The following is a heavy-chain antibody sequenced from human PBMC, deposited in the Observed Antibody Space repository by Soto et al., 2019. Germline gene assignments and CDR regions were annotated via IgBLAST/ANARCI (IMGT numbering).Heavy chain of an antibody. V-gene: IGHV3-74*01. Sequence: GGSLRLSCAASGFTFSTYWMHWVRQIPGKGLVWVSHIDSDGSIITYADSVKGRVTFTRDTSAGTVYMQLSSLTSEDTAVYYCARDDSGFSGSHYIDYFNYWGQGALVTVSS. CDR2: IDSDGSII. D-gene: IGHD1-26*01. CDR3: ARDDSGFSGSHYIDYFNY. J-gene: IGHJ4*02. CDR1: GFTFSTYW.